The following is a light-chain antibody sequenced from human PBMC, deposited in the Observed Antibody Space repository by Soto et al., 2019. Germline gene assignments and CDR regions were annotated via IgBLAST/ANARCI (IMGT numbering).Light chain of an antibody. CDR3: QQYNNWPRT. J-gene: IGKJ1*01. Sequence: EIVMTHSPATLYVSPGERDTLSCRASQSVSSNLAWYEQKPGQAPRILIDGASTRATGIPARFSGSGSGTEFTLTISSLQSEDFAVYYCQQYNNWPRTFGQGTKVEIK. V-gene: IGKV3-15*01. CDR1: QSVSSN. CDR2: GAS.